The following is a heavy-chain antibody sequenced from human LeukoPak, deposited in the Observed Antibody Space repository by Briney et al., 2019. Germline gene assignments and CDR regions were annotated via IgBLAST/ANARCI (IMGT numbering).Heavy chain of an antibody. CDR1: GFTFSSYG. V-gene: IGHV3-33*01. J-gene: IGHJ5*02. D-gene: IGHD2-15*01. CDR2: IWYDGSNK. Sequence: PGGSLRLSYAASGFTFSSYGMHWVRQAPGKGLEWVAVIWYDGSNKYYADCVKGRFTISRDNSKNTLYLQMNSLRAEDTAVYYCARDLVLSQLLLGLSEDINWFDPWGQGTLVTVSS. CDR3: ARDLVLSQLLLGLSEDINWFDP.